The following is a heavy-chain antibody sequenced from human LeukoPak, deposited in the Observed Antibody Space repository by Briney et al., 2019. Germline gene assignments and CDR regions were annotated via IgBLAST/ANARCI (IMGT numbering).Heavy chain of an antibody. CDR2: INWNGGST. CDR3: ARDSVLLIYYYYYMDV. CDR1: GFTFGDYG. Sequence: GGSLRLSCAASGFTFGDYGMSWVRQAPGKGLEWVSGINWNGGSTGYADSVKGRFTISRDNAKNSLYLQMNSLRAEDTALYYCARDSVLLIYYYYYMDVWGKGTTVTVSS. J-gene: IGHJ6*03. D-gene: IGHD3-10*01. V-gene: IGHV3-20*04.